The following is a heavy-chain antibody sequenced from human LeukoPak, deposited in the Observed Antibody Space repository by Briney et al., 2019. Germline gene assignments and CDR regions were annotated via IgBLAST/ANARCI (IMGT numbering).Heavy chain of an antibody. D-gene: IGHD2-2*01. Sequence: PSETLSLTCTVSGGSISSSSYYWGWIRQPPGKGLEWIGSIYYSGSTYYNPSLKSRVTISVDTSKNQFSLNLSSVTAADTAVYFCARDEGSSYPFDYWGQGTLATVSS. J-gene: IGHJ4*02. CDR1: GGSISSSSYY. CDR2: IYYSGST. CDR3: ARDEGSSYPFDY. V-gene: IGHV4-39*07.